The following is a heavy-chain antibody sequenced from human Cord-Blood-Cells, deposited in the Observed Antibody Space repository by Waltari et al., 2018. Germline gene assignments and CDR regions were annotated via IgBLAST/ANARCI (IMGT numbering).Heavy chain of an antibody. CDR1: GGSISSSSYY. D-gene: IGHD3-10*01. Sequence: QLQLQESGPGLVKPSETLSLTCTVSGGSISSSSYYWGWIRQPPGKGLEWIGSIYYSGSTYANPSLKGRVTISVDTSKNQFSLKLSSVTAADTAVYYCARFMVRGVIFDYWGQGTLVTVSS. J-gene: IGHJ4*02. CDR2: IYYSGST. CDR3: ARFMVRGVIFDY. V-gene: IGHV4-39*01.